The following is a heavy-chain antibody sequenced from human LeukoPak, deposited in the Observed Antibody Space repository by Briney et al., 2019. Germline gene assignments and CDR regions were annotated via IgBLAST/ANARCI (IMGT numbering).Heavy chain of an antibody. Sequence: SETLSLTCTVSGGSISSGGYYWSSIRQHPGKGLEWIGYIYYSGSTYYNPSLKSRVTISVDTSKNQFSLKLSSVTAADTAVYYCAREERPLGYCSGGSCRGDAFDIWGQGTMVTVSS. D-gene: IGHD2-15*01. CDR3: AREERPLGYCSGGSCRGDAFDI. CDR2: IYYSGST. V-gene: IGHV4-31*03. J-gene: IGHJ3*02. CDR1: GGSISSGGYY.